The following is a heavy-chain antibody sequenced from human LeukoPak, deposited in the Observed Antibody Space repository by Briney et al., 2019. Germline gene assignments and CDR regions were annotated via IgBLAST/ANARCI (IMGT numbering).Heavy chain of an antibody. Sequence: SVKVSCKASGGTFSSYAISWVRQAPGQGLEWMGRIIPILGIANYAQKLQGRVTMTTDTSTSTAYMELRSLRSDDTAVYYCARDRVNFWSGYYTADYWGQGTLVTVSS. CDR3: ARDRVNFWSGYYTADY. CDR1: GGTFSSYA. J-gene: IGHJ4*02. V-gene: IGHV1-69*04. D-gene: IGHD3-3*01. CDR2: IIPILGIA.